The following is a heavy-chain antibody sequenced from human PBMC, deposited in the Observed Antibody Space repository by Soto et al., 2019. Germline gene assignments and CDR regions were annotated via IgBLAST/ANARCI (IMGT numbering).Heavy chain of an antibody. Sequence: SVKVSCKPSGGTFSSYSINWVRQAPGQGLERMGGIIPIFGIANYAQKFQGRVTITADESTSTAYMELSSLRSEDTAVYYCARDCGRQYGGIDYWGQGTRVTVSS. CDR3: ARDCGRQYGGIDY. CDR1: GGTFSSYS. D-gene: IGHD2-21*01. J-gene: IGHJ4*02. CDR2: IIPIFGIA. V-gene: IGHV1-69*13.